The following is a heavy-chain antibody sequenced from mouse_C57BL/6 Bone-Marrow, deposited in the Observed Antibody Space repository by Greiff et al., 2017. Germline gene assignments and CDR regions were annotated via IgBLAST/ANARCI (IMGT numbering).Heavy chain of an antibody. Sequence: VQLQQSGPELVKPGASVKLSCKASGYAFSSSWMNWVKQRPGKGLEWIGRIYPGDGDTNYNGTFKGKATLTADKSSSTAYMQLSSLTSEDSAVYFCARRTGGRAMDYWGQGTSVTVSS. J-gene: IGHJ4*01. V-gene: IGHV1-82*01. D-gene: IGHD4-1*01. CDR3: ARRTGGRAMDY. CDR2: IYPGDGDT. CDR1: GYAFSSSW.